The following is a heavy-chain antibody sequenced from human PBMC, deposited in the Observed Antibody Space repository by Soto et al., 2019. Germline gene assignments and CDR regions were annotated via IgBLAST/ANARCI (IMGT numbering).Heavy chain of an antibody. CDR2: ISSSSSYI. CDR3: ASTRRDVYNNYCYYYGMDV. Sequence: EVQLVESGGGLVKPGGSLRLSCAASGFTFSSYNMNWVRQAPGKGLEWVSSISSSSSYIYYADSVKGRFTISRDNAKNSLYLQMNSLRAEDTAVYYCASTRRDVYNNYCYYYGMDVWGQGTTVTVSS. J-gene: IGHJ6*02. V-gene: IGHV3-21*01. CDR1: GFTFSSYN. D-gene: IGHD1-1*01.